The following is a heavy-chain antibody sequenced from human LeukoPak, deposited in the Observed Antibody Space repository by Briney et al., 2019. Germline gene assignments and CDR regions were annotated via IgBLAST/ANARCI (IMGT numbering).Heavy chain of an antibody. V-gene: IGHV3-30*02. CDR3: AKEGDYYGSGSYRDGFDI. CDR1: GIPLSSYS. D-gene: IGHD3-10*01. Sequence: GALGLSLAASGIPLSSYSMNRGRPGPGKGVGGGAFIPYGGINKYYADSVKGRFTISRDSFKNTLYLQMNSLRPEDTAVYYCAKEGDYYGSGSYRDGFDIWGQGTRGTVSS. CDR2: IPYGGINK. J-gene: IGHJ3*02.